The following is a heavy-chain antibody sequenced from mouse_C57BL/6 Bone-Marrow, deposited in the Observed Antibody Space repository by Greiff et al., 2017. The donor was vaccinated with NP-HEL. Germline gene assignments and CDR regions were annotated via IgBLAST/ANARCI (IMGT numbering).Heavy chain of an antibody. D-gene: IGHD1-1*02. CDR2: LWRGRST. CDR1: GFSLTSYG. V-gene: IGHV2-5*01. CDR3: ATLVPYDAMDY. Sequence: VQLQESGPGLVQPSQSLSITCTVSGFSLTSYGVHWVRQSQGKGLEWLGVLWRGRSTDSNAAFMSRLSITKDNSKSQVFFKMNSLQADDTAIYYCATLVPYDAMDYWGQGTSVTVSS. J-gene: IGHJ4*01.